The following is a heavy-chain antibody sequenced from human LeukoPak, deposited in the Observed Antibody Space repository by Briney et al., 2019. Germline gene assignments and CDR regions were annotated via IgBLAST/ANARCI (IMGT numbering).Heavy chain of an antibody. J-gene: IGHJ4*02. CDR1: GGSFSGYY. CDR2: INHSGST. CDR3: ARVTGYMIEDYFDY. V-gene: IGHV4-34*01. D-gene: IGHD3-22*01. Sequence: TSETLSLTCAVYGGSFSGYYWSWIRQPPGKGLEWIGEINHSGSTNYNPSLKSRVTIPVDTSKNQFSLRLSSVTAADTAVYYCARVTGYMIEDYFDYWGQGTLVTVSS.